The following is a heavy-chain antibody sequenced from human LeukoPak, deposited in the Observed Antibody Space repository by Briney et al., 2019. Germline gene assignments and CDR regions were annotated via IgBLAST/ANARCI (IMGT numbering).Heavy chain of an antibody. V-gene: IGHV1-2*02. J-gene: IGHJ6*03. Sequence: ASVKVSCKASGYTFTGYYMHWVRQAPGQGLEWMGWINPNSGGTNYAQKFQGRVTMTRDTSISTAYMELSRLRSDDTAVYYCARRVGYSGYDPSGVYYYYYMDVWGKGTTVTISS. CDR3: ARRVGYSGYDPSGVYYYYYMDV. CDR2: INPNSGGT. CDR1: GYTFTGYY. D-gene: IGHD5-12*01.